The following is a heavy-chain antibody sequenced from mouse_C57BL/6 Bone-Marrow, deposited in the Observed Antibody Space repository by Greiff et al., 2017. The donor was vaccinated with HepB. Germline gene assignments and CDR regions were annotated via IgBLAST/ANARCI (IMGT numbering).Heavy chain of an antibody. CDR1: GYTFTSYW. J-gene: IGHJ2*01. D-gene: IGHD2-12*01. CDR2: IDPSDSYT. CDR3: ARRGEYSDFDY. Sequence: QVQLQQPGAELVKPGASVKLSCKASGYTFTSYWMQWVKQRPGQGLEWIGEIDPSDSYTNYNQKFKGKATLTVDTSSSTAYMQLSSLTSEVSAVYYCARRGEYSDFDYWGQGTTLTVSS. V-gene: IGHV1-50*01.